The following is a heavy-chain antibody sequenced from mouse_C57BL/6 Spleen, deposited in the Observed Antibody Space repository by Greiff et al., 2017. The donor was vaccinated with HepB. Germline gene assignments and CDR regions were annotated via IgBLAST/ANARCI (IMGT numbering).Heavy chain of an antibody. Sequence: QVQLQQSGAELVRPGSSVKLSCKASGYTFTSYWMDWVKQRPGQGLEWIGNIYPSDSETHYNQKFKDKATLTVDKSSSTAYMQLSSLTSEDSAVYYCARLGDGYYAYWGQGTTLTVSS. CDR2: IYPSDSET. D-gene: IGHD2-3*01. J-gene: IGHJ2*01. CDR3: ARLGDGYYAY. CDR1: GYTFTSYW. V-gene: IGHV1-61*01.